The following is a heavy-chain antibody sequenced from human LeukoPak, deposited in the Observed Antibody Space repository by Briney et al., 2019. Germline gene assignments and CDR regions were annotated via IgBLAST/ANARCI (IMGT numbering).Heavy chain of an antibody. CDR1: GGSISSSSYY. J-gene: IGHJ6*03. CDR2: INHSGST. CDR3: ARVKDPGGYYYYYYMDI. V-gene: IGHV4-39*07. Sequence: SETLSLTCTVSGGSISSSSYYWGWIRQPPGKGLEWIGEINHSGSTNYNPSLKSRVTISVDTSKNQFSLKVSSVTAADTAVYYCARVKDPGGYYYYYYMDIWGKGNTVTVSS. D-gene: IGHD3-16*01.